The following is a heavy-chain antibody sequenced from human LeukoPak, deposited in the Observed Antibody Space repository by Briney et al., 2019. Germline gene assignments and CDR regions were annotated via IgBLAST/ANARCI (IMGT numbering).Heavy chain of an antibody. V-gene: IGHV4-34*10. CDR3: ARAVYY. Sequence: SSETLSLTCAVYGGSFSGYYWGWIRQPPGKGLEWIGSIHHSGKTYYNTSLKSRITMSVDTSKNQFSLKLNSVTAADTAMYYCARAVYYWGQGSLVTVSS. CDR1: GGSFSGYY. CDR2: IHHSGKT. D-gene: IGHD6-19*01. J-gene: IGHJ4*02.